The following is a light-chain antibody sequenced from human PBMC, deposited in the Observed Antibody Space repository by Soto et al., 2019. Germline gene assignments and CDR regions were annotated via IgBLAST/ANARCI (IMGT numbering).Light chain of an antibody. J-gene: IGKJ1*01. V-gene: IGKV1-5*01. CDR3: QQYNSYSWT. CDR1: QSISSW. CDR2: DAS. Sequence: DIQMTQSPSTLSASVGDRVTITCRASQSISSWLAWYQQKPGKAPKLLIYDASSLESGVPSRFSGSGSGTEFTLTISSLQHDDFATYYCQQYNSYSWTFGHGTQVEIK.